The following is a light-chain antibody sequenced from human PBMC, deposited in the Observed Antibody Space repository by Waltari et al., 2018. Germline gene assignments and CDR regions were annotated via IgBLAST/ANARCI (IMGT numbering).Light chain of an antibody. CDR3: SSYAGSNDVA. V-gene: IGLV2-8*01. CDR2: EVS. Sequence: QSALTQPPSASGSPGQSVTISCTGTSSDVGVYNYVSWYQQHPGKAPKLVIYEVSKRPSGVPYRFSGSTSGNTASMTVSGLQAEEEADYYCSSYAGSNDVAFGGGTKLSVL. J-gene: IGLJ2*01. CDR1: SSDVGVYNY.